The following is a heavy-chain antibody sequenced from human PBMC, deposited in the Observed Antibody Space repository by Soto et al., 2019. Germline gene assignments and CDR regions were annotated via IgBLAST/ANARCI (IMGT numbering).Heavy chain of an antibody. CDR1: GGSISSSSYY. Sequence: SETLSLTCTVSGGSISSSSYYWGWIRQPPGKGLEWIGSIYYSGSTYYNPSLKSRVTISVDTSKNQFSLKLSSVTAADTAVYYCAWEVGMVYASTHGKYNWFDPWVQGTLVTVSS. J-gene: IGHJ5*02. CDR3: AWEVGMVYASTHGKYNWFDP. D-gene: IGHD2-8*01. V-gene: IGHV4-39*01. CDR2: IYYSGST.